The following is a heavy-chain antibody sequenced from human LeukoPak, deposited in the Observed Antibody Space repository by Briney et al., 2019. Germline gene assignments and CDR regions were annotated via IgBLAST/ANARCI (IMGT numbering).Heavy chain of an antibody. Sequence: ASVKVSCKASGYTFTSYDINWVRQATGQGLEWMGWMNPNSGNTGYAQKFQGRVTMTTDTSTSTAYMELRSLRSDDTAVYYCARDVGARIVVVPTYFDYWGQGTLVTVSS. CDR1: GYTFTSYD. CDR2: MNPNSGNT. D-gene: IGHD2-2*01. V-gene: IGHV1-8*01. CDR3: ARDVGARIVVVPTYFDY. J-gene: IGHJ4*02.